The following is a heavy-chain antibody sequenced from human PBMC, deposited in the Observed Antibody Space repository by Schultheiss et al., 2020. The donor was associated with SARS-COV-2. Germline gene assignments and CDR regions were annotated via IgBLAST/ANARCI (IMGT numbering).Heavy chain of an antibody. V-gene: IGHV1-2*04. CDR1: GYTFTGYY. D-gene: IGHD3-10*01. CDR2: INPNSGGT. CDR3: AKGGQTWRSGTYCLDY. J-gene: IGHJ4*02. Sequence: ASVKVSCKASGYTFTGYYMHWVRQAPGQGLEWMGWINPNSGGTNYAQKFQGWVTMTRDTSISTAYMELSRLRSDDTAVYYCAKGGQTWRSGTYCLDYWGQGTLVTVSS.